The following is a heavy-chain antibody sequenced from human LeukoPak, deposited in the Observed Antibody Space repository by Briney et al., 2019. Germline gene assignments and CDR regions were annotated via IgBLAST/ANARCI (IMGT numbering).Heavy chain of an antibody. CDR1: GGSISSYC. Sequence: KPSETLSLTCTVSGGSISSYCWSWIRQPPGKGLEWIGEINHSASTNYNPSLKSRVTISVDTSKNQFSLKLSSVTAADTAVYYCARHFGKRYCSSTSCYPVRGYAFDIWGQGTMVTVSS. CDR2: INHSAST. J-gene: IGHJ3*02. D-gene: IGHD2-2*01. V-gene: IGHV4-34*01. CDR3: ARHFGKRYCSSTSCYPVRGYAFDI.